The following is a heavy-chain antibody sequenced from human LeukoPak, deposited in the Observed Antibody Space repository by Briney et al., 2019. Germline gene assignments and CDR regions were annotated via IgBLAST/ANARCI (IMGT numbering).Heavy chain of an antibody. CDR1: GGSFSGYY. Sequence: TSETLSLTCAVYGGSFSGYYWSWIRQPPGKGLEWIGEINHSGSTNYNPSLKSRVTISVDTSKNQFSLKLSSVAAADTAVYYCARVPTTVTTQQHWYFDLWGRGTLVTVSS. CDR2: INHSGST. V-gene: IGHV4-34*01. J-gene: IGHJ2*01. CDR3: ARVPTTVTTQQHWYFDL. D-gene: IGHD4-17*01.